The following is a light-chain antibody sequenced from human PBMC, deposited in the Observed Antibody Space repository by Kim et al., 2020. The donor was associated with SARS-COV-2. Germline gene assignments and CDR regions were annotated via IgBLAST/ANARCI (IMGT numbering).Light chain of an antibody. V-gene: IGLV2-14*03. CDR1: HSDLGTFNY. Sequence: GQSFSISSPGPHSDLGTFNYVSWYQQYPGKAPKLLIYDVSLRPSGVSNRFSGSKSGNPASLTISGLQAEDEADYYCNSYTMSSTPLFGGGTQLTVL. J-gene: IGLJ2*01. CDR3: NSYTMSSTPL. CDR2: DVS.